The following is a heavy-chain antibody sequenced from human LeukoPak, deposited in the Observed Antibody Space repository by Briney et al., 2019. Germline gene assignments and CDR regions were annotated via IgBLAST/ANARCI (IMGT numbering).Heavy chain of an antibody. D-gene: IGHD6-6*01. CDR2: INHSGST. V-gene: IGHV4-34*01. Sequence: SETLSLTCAVYGGSFSGYYWSWIRQPPGKGLEWIGEINHSGSTNYNPSLKSRVTISVDTSKNQFSLKLSSVTAADTAVYYCARTAYGSSPGWDQGTLVTVSS. J-gene: IGHJ4*02. CDR1: GGSFSGYY. CDR3: ARTAYGSSPG.